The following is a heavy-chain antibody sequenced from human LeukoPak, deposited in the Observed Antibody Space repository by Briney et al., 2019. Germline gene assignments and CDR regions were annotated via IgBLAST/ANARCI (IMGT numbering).Heavy chain of an antibody. CDR1: GFTFSTYW. CDR2: INPAGGDK. J-gene: IGHJ4*02. V-gene: IGHV3-7*01. CDR3: AREGAWWFGEV. D-gene: IGHD3-10*01. Sequence: GGSLRLSCETSGFTFSTYWMTWVRQGPGKGLEWVATINPAGGDKYYLDSVKGRFTLSRDNARSSLYLQMNSLRAEDTAVYYCAREGAWWFGEVWGQGALVTVSS.